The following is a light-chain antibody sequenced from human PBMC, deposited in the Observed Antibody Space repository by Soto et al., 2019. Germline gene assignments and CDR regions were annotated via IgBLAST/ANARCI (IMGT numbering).Light chain of an antibody. CDR2: DVS. J-gene: IGKJ4*01. V-gene: IGKV1-33*01. CDR1: HDILNY. Sequence: EIQMTQSPSYLSASVGDRVSITCQASHDILNYLNWFQQKPGKAPKLLISDVSNLETGVPSRFSGRGSGTDFTLTITSLQPEDFATYYCQQFDDPPLTFGGGTKVEIK. CDR3: QQFDDPPLT.